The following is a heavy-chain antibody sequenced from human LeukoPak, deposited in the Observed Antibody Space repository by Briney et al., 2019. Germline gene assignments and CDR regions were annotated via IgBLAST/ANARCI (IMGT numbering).Heavy chain of an antibody. CDR1: GGTFSSYA. D-gene: IGHD3-10*01. CDR2: INPNSGGT. J-gene: IGHJ4*02. Sequence: ASVKVSCKASGGTFSSYAISWVRQAPGQGLEWMGWINPNSGGTNYAQKFQGRVTMTRDTSISTAYMELSRLRSDDTAVYYCARNMLLWFGELLSPSDYWGQGTLVTVSS. V-gene: IGHV1-2*02. CDR3: ARNMLLWFGELLSPSDY.